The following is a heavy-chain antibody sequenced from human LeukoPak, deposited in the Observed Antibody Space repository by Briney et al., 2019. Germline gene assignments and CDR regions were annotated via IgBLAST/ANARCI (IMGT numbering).Heavy chain of an antibody. V-gene: IGHV3-30*04. J-gene: IGHJ5*02. CDR3: AREVSSRTADWFDP. CDR1: GFTFSSYA. Sequence: GGSLRLSCAASGFTFSSYAMHWVRQAPGKGLEWVAVISYDGSNKYYADSVKGRFTISRDNSKNTLYLQMNSLRAEDTAVYYCAREVSSRTADWFDPRGQGTLVTVSS. D-gene: IGHD2-21*02. CDR2: ISYDGSNK.